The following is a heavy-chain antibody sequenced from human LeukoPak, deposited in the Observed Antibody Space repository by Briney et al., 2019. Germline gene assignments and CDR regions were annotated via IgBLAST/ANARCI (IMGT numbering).Heavy chain of an antibody. CDR3: ARGSLVFAFDI. V-gene: IGHV4-59*01. CDR2: IYYSGST. CDR1: GGSISSYY. J-gene: IGHJ3*02. Sequence: SEALSLTCTVSGGSISSYYWSWIRQPPGKGLEWIGYIYYSGSTNYNPSLKSRVTISVDTSKNQFSLKLSSVTAADTAVYYCARGSLVFAFDIWGQGTMVTVSS. D-gene: IGHD6-6*01.